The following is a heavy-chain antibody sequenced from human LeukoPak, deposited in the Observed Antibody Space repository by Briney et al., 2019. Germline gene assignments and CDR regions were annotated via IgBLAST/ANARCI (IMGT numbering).Heavy chain of an antibody. CDR2: INPNSGGT. J-gene: IGHJ4*02. Sequence: SVKVSCKASGYTFTGYYMHWVRQAPGQGLEWMGWINPNSGGTNYAQKFQGRVTMTRDTSISTAYMELSRLRSDDTAVYYCARGGGGDDYGDYVDFWGQGTLVTVSS. D-gene: IGHD4-17*01. V-gene: IGHV1-2*02. CDR1: GYTFTGYY. CDR3: ARGGGGDDYGDYVDF.